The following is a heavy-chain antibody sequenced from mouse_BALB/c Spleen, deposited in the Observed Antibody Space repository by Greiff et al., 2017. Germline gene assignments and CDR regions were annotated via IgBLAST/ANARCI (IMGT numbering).Heavy chain of an antibody. V-gene: IGHV5-6-5*01. CDR1: GFTFSSYA. CDR2: ISSGGST. J-gene: IGHJ4*01. D-gene: IGHD1-2*01. CDR3: ARGALLRLPYYAMDY. Sequence: EVQVVESGGGLAKPGGSLKLSCAASGFTFSSYAMSWVRQTPEKRLEWVASISSGGSTYYPDSVKGRFTISRDNARNILYLQMSSLRSEDTAMYYCARGALLRLPYYAMDYWGQGTSVTVSS.